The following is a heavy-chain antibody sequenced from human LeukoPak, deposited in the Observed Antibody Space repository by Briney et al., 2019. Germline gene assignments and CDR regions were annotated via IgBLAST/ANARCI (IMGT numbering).Heavy chain of an antibody. CDR3: AYSSSWFNYFDY. V-gene: IGHV3-7*01. CDR2: IKKDGSEK. Sequence: GGSLRLSCAASGFTFSSYWMSWVRQAPGKGLEWVANIKKDGSEKYYVDSAKGRFTISRDNAKNSLYLQMNSLRAEDTAVYYCAYSSSWFNYFDYWGQGTLVTVSS. J-gene: IGHJ4*02. CDR1: GFTFSSYW. D-gene: IGHD6-13*01.